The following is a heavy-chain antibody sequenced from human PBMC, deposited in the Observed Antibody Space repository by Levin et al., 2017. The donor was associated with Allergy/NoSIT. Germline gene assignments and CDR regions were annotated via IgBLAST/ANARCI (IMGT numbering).Heavy chain of an antibody. Sequence: LSLTCAASGFTFSSYYMNWVRQTPGKGLVWVSRIYGDGTATSYADSVKGRFTISTDTAKNTLYLQMNSLRVEDTAVYYCARGPLSIPLDYWGQGTLVTVSS. CDR2: IYGDGTAT. CDR1: GFTFSSYY. CDR3: ARGPLSIPLDY. D-gene: IGHD2-21*01. V-gene: IGHV3-74*01. J-gene: IGHJ4*02.